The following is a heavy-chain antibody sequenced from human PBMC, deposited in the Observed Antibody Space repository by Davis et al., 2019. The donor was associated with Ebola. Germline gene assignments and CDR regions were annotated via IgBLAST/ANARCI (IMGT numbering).Heavy chain of an antibody. D-gene: IGHD6-19*01. CDR2: ISAYNGNT. CDR3: ARDRQWLARGAFDI. V-gene: IGHV1-18*04. CDR1: GYTFTSYG. Sequence: ASVKVSCKASGYTFTSYGISWVQQAPGQGLEWMGWISAYNGNTNYAQKLQGRVTMTTDTSTSTAYMELRSLRSDDTAVYYCARDRQWLARGAFDIWGQGTMVTVSS. J-gene: IGHJ3*02.